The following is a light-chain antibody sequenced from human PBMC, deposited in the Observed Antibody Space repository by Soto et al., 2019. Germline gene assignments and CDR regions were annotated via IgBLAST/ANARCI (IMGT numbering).Light chain of an antibody. J-gene: IGKJ3*01. CDR1: ESITSY. CDR2: GAS. Sequence: DIPMTQSPSFLSASVGDRVIITCRASESITSYLNWYQHKPGKAPKLLIYGASNLQSGVPSRFSGSGSGTDFTLIISNLQPEDFASYYCQQSYKTPPYTFGPGTKVDIQ. CDR3: QQSYKTPPYT. V-gene: IGKV1-39*01.